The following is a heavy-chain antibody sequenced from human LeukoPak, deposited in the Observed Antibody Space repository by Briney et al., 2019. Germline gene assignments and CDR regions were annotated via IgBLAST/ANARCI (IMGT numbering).Heavy chain of an antibody. V-gene: IGHV1-46*01. CDR3: ARARLYGSGSYYPSHIDS. Sequence: GASVKVSCKASGYTFSSYYMHWVRQAPGQGLEWMGMINPSGDRTTYAQKFQGRVTMTRDTSTSTVYMELSSLRSEDTAVYYCARARLYGSGSYYPSHIDSWGQGTLVTVSS. D-gene: IGHD3-10*01. CDR1: GYTFSSYY. J-gene: IGHJ4*02. CDR2: INPSGDRT.